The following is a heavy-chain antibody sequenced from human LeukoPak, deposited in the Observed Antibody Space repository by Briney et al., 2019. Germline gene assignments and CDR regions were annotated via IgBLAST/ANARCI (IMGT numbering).Heavy chain of an antibody. Sequence: SETLSLTCTVSGGSISSYYWSWIRQPPGKGLEWIGYIYYSGSTNYNPSLKSRVTISVDTSKNQFSLKLSSVTAADTAVYYCARDWFPSYYYGSGTTNWFDPWGQGTLVTVSS. V-gene: IGHV4-59*01. CDR2: IYYSGST. CDR1: GGSISSYY. J-gene: IGHJ5*02. CDR3: ARDWFPSYYYGSGTTNWFDP. D-gene: IGHD3-10*01.